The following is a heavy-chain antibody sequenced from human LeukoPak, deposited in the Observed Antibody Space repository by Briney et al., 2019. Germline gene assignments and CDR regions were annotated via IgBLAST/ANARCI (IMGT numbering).Heavy chain of an antibody. V-gene: IGHV3-23*01. D-gene: IGHD2-15*01. Sequence: GGSLRLSCAASGFTFSSYGMSWVRQAPGKGLEWVSAISGSGGSTYYADSVKGRFSISRDNSKNTLYLQMNSLRAEDTAAYYCARSGLNRFDYWGQGTLVTVSS. CDR1: GFTFSSYG. CDR2: ISGSGGST. J-gene: IGHJ4*02. CDR3: ARSGLNRFDY.